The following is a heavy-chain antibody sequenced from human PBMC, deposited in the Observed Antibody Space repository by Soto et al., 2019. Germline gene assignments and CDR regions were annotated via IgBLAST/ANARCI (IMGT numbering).Heavy chain of an antibody. D-gene: IGHD2-15*01. CDR2: TRNKANSYTT. Sequence: GGSLRLSCAASGFTFSDHYMDWVRQAPGKGLEWVGRTRNKANSYTTEYAASVKGRFTISRDDSKNSLYLQMNSLKTEDTAVYYCARGYSYYYYGMDVWGQGTAVTVYS. CDR1: GFTFSDHY. V-gene: IGHV3-72*01. J-gene: IGHJ6*02. CDR3: ARGYSYYYYGMDV.